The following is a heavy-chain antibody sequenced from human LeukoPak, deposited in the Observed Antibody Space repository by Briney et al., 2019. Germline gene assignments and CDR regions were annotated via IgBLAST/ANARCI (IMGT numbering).Heavy chain of an antibody. CDR2: INPNSGGT. CDR1: GYTFTGYY. V-gene: IGHV1-2*02. J-gene: IGHJ4*02. CDR3: ARDSFGFWDFDY. D-gene: IGHD3-3*01. Sequence: ASVKVSCKASGYTFTGYYMHWVRQAPGQGLEWMGWINPNSGGTNYAQKFQGRATMTRDTSISTAYMELSRLRSDDTAVYYCARDSFGFWDFDYWGQGTLVTVSS.